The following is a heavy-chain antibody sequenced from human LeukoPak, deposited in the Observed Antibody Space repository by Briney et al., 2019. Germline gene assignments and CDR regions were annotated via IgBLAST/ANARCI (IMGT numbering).Heavy chain of an antibody. V-gene: IGHV4-34*01. D-gene: IGHD3-3*01. J-gene: IGHJ5*02. Sequence: KASETLSLTCAVYGGSFSGYYWSWIRQPPGKGLEWIGEVNHSGSTNYNPSLKSRVTISVDTSKNQFSLKLSSVTAADTAVYYCARADWDDSPSNWFDPWGQGTLVTVSS. CDR1: GGSFSGYY. CDR2: VNHSGST. CDR3: ARADWDDSPSNWFDP.